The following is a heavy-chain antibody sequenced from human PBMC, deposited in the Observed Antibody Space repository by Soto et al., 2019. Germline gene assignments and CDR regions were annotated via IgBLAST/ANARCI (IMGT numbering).Heavy chain of an antibody. CDR2: ISTSVGST. CDR1: GFTFSTYA. D-gene: IGHD3-10*01. J-gene: IGHJ4*02. Sequence: GGSLRLSCAASGFTFSTYAMSWVRQAPGKGLEWVSAISTSVGSTYYTDSVKGRFTISRDNSKNTLYLQMNSLRAEDTAVYYCAKGGQSYDYWGQGTLVTVSS. V-gene: IGHV3-23*01. CDR3: AKGGQSYDY.